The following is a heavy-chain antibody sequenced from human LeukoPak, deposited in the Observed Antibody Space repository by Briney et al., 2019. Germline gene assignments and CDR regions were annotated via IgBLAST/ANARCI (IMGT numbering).Heavy chain of an antibody. J-gene: IGHJ5*02. CDR2: IYPGDSDT. V-gene: IGHV5-51*01. CDR1: EYSFTTYW. CDR3: ARLAIPAAMYNWFDP. D-gene: IGHD2-2*01. Sequence: GESLKISCKGSEYSFTTYWIGWVRQMPGKGLEWMGIIYPGDSDTRYSPSFEGQVTISADKSISTTYPQWSSLKASDTAMYYCARLAIPAAMYNWFDPWGQGTLVTVSP.